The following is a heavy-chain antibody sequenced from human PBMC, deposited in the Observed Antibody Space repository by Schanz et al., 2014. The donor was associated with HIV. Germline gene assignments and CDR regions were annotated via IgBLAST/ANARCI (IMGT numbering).Heavy chain of an antibody. J-gene: IGHJ6*02. D-gene: IGHD3-10*01. CDR3: AIMIRGVINGMDV. V-gene: IGHV3-23*01. CDR1: GFTFSSYA. CDR2: ISGTGDSS. Sequence: EVQLLESGGGLVQPGGSLRLSCAASGFTFSSYAMNWVRQAPGKGLEWVSGISGTGDSSYYADSVKGRFTISRDKSKNTLYLQMNSLRADDTAVYYCAIMIRGVINGMDVWGQGTTVTVSS.